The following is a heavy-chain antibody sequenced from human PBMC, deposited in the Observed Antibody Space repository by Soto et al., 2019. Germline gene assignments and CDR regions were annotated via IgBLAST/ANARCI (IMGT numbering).Heavy chain of an antibody. D-gene: IGHD4-17*01. CDR1: GFTFSSYS. J-gene: IGHJ4*02. CDR3: ASLAYGR. V-gene: IGHV3-21*03. Sequence: EVQLVESGGGLVKPGGSLRLSCAASGFTFSSYSMNWVRQAPGKGLEWVSSISSSSSYIYYAESVKGRFTISRDNAKNSLYLQMTRLRAEDTAMYYCASLAYGRWGQGSLVTVSS. CDR2: ISSSSSYI.